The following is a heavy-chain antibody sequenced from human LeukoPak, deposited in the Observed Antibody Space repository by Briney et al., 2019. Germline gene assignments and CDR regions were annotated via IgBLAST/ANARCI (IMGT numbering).Heavy chain of an antibody. Sequence: PSETLSPICTVSADSISGYYWNWIRQPPGKGLEWLGFIYFGGANNYKPSLRSRVTTSGETSKNQFSVKITYVTAAYTAVYCCVRYKYYGNSGAYVDVFYIWGQGTMVTVSS. CDR3: VRYKYYGNSGAYVDVFYI. V-gene: IGHV4-59*01. J-gene: IGHJ3*02. D-gene: IGHD3-22*01. CDR2: IYFGGAN. CDR1: ADSISGYY.